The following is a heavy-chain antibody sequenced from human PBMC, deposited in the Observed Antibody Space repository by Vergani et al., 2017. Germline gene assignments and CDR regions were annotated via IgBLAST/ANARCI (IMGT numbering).Heavy chain of an antibody. CDR1: GFTFSHYN. D-gene: IGHD4-23*01. CDR2: ISDSGDIV. J-gene: IGHJ4*02. CDR3: ARAPAVVRVEIDY. Sequence: QVQLVESGGGLVKPGGSLRLYCAASGFTFSHYNMGWIRQAPGKGVEWVSYISDSGDIVYYAESVSGRFTISRDNAKNSLFLQMKSLRDEDAAIYYCARAPAVVRVEIDYWGQGTLVTVSS. V-gene: IGHV3-11*01.